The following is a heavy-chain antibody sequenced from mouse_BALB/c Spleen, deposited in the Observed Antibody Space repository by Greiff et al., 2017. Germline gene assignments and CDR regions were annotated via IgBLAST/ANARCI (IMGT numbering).Heavy chain of an antibody. V-gene: IGHV3-2*02. CDR2: ISYSGST. CDR3: ARRYGSSHWYFDV. J-gene: IGHJ1*01. CDR1: GYSITSDYA. Sequence: EVKLQESGPGLVKPSQSLSLTCTVTGYSITSDYAWNWIRQFPGNKLEWMGYISYSGSTSYNPSLKSRISITRDTSKNQFFLQLNSVTTEDTATYYCARRYGSSHWYFDVWGAGTTVTVSS. D-gene: IGHD1-1*01.